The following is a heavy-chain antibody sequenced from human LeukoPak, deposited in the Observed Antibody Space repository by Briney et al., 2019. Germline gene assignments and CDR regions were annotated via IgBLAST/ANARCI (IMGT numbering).Heavy chain of an antibody. Sequence: SETLSLTCTVSGASISTYDHYWTWVRQPAGKGLEWIGRIYINGGTDYNPSLTSRVTISLDMSKNQFSLNFNSVTAADTAFYYCARASLGYYGSGLGPWFDPWGQGTLVTVSS. CDR2: IYINGGT. D-gene: IGHD3-10*01. CDR3: ARASLGYYGSGLGPWFDP. J-gene: IGHJ5*02. CDR1: GASISTYDHY. V-gene: IGHV4-61*02.